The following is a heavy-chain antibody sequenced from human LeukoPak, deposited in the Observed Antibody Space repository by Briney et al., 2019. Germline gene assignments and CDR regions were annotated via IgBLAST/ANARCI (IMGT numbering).Heavy chain of an antibody. Sequence: SETLSLTCTVSGGSISSYYWSWIRQPPGKGLEWIGYIYYSGSTYYNPSLKSRVTISVDTSKNQFSLKLSSVTAADTAVYYCATQRVYYYDSSGYPYWYFDLWGRGTLVTVSS. V-gene: IGHV4-59*06. CDR2: IYYSGST. D-gene: IGHD3-22*01. J-gene: IGHJ2*01. CDR3: ATQRVYYYDSSGYPYWYFDL. CDR1: GGSISSYY.